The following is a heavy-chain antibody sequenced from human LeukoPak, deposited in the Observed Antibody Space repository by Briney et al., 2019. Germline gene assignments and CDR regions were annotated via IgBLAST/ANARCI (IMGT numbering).Heavy chain of an antibody. CDR2: IKSKTDGGTT. CDR3: TTEALMVHAPGGFDP. V-gene: IGHV3-15*01. CDR1: GFTFSNAW. J-gene: IGHJ5*02. Sequence: GGSLRLSCAASGFTFSNAWMSWVRQAPGKGLEWVGRIKSKTDGGTTDYAAPVKGRFTISRDDSKNTLYLQMNSLKTEDTAVYYCTTEALMVHAPGGFDPWGQGTLVTVSS. D-gene: IGHD2-8*01.